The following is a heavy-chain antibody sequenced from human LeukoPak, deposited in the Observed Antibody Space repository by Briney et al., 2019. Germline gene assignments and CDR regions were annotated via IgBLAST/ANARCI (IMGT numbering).Heavy chain of an antibody. D-gene: IGHD3-22*01. Sequence: SETLSLTCTVSGGSISSYFWSWIRQPPGKGLEWLGYIYYSGTTNYNPSLKSRVTISVDTSKNQFSLKLSSVTAADTAVYYCARGQYYDSSGPAPFDYWGQGTLVTVSS. J-gene: IGHJ4*02. V-gene: IGHV4-59*01. CDR2: IYYSGTT. CDR1: GGSISSYF. CDR3: ARGQYYDSSGPAPFDY.